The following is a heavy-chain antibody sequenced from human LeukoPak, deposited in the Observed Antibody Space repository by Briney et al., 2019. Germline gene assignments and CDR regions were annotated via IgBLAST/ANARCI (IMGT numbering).Heavy chain of an antibody. D-gene: IGHD3-10*01. CDR3: ARAHRSQLRGEGLDY. CDR1: GFTFSSYA. Sequence: GGSLRLSCAASGFTFSSYAMSWVRQAPGKGLEWVSAISGSGGSTYYADSVKGRFTIFRDNSKNTLYLQMNSLRAEDTAVYYCARAHRSQLRGEGLDYWGQGTLVTVSS. CDR2: ISGSGGST. J-gene: IGHJ4*02. V-gene: IGHV3-23*01.